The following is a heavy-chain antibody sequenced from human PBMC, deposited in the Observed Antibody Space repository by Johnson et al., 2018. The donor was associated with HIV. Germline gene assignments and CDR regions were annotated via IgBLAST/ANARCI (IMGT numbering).Heavy chain of an antibody. J-gene: IGHJ3*02. V-gene: IGHV3-30*04. Sequence: QMLLVESGGGVVQPGRSLRLSCAASGFTFSSYAMHWVRQAPGKGLEWVAVISYDGSNKYYADPVKGRFTISRDNSKNTLYLQMNSLRAEDTAVYYCARVGSLAFDIWGQGTMVTVSS. D-gene: IGHD3-16*01. CDR2: ISYDGSNK. CDR1: GFTFSSYA. CDR3: ARVGSLAFDI.